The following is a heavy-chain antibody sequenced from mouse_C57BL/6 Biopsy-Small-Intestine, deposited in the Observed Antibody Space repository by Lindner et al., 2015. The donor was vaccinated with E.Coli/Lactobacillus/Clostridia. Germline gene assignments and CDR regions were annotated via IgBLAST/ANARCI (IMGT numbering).Heavy chain of an antibody. J-gene: IGHJ2*01. V-gene: IGHV1-20*01. CDR3: ARNYYGSSYYFDY. Sequence: VQLQESGPELVKPGDSVKISCKASGYSFTGYFMNWVMQSHGKSLEWIGRINPYNGDTFYNQKFKGTATLTVDKSSSTAHMELRSLTSEDSAAYYCARNYYGSSYYFDYWGQGTTLTVSS. CDR2: INPYNGDT. CDR1: GYSFTGYF. D-gene: IGHD1-1*01.